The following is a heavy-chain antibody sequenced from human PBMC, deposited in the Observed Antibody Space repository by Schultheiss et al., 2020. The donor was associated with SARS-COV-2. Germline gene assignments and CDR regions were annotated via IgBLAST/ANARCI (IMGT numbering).Heavy chain of an antibody. J-gene: IGHJ6*03. V-gene: IGHV4-59*10. CDR2: IYTSGST. D-gene: IGHD1-1*01. CDR1: GGSFSGYY. CDR3: ARGQNWNYYYMDV. Sequence: SQTLSLTCAVYGGSFSGYYWSWIRQPAGKGLEWIGRIYTSGSTNYNPSLKSRVTMSVDTSKNQFSLKLSSVTAADTAVYYCARGQNWNYYYMDVWGKGTMVTVSS.